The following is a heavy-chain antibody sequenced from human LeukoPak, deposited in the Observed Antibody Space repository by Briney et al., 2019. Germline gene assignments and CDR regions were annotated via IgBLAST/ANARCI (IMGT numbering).Heavy chain of an antibody. J-gene: IGHJ4*02. Sequence: GGSLRLSCAASGFTFSSYGMQWVRQAPGKGLEWVAVIWYDGSNKYYADSVKGRFTISRDNSKNTLYLQMNSLRAEDTAVYYCAKEGGTMFDYWGQGTLVTVSS. CDR3: AKEGGTMFDY. CDR2: IWYDGSNK. CDR1: GFTFSSYG. V-gene: IGHV3-33*06. D-gene: IGHD1-7*01.